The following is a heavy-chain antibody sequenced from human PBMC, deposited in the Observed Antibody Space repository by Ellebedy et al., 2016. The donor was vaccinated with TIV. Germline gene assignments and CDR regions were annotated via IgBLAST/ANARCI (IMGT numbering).Heavy chain of an antibody. Sequence: GESLKISXAASGFTFGSYWMSWVRQAPGKGLEWVANIKEDGSEKYYVDSVKGRLTISRDNAKNSLYLQMNSLRADDTAVYYCARDLGYSYGYGYWGQGTLVTVSS. V-gene: IGHV3-7*03. J-gene: IGHJ4*02. CDR1: GFTFGSYW. D-gene: IGHD5-18*01. CDR3: ARDLGYSYGYGY. CDR2: IKEDGSEK.